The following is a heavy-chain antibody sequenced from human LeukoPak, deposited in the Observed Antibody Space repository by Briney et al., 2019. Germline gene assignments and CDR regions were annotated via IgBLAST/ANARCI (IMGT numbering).Heavy chain of an antibody. D-gene: IGHD4-17*01. CDR1: GFTFSSYE. Sequence: PGGAPRLSCAASGFTFSSYEMNWVRQAPGEGLEWVSYISSSGSTIYYADSVKGRFTISRDNAKNSLYLQMNSLRAEDTAVYYCARVSNDYGDLDVYDIWGQGTMSPSLQ. V-gene: IGHV3-48*03. CDR3: ARVSNDYGDLDVYDI. CDR2: ISSSGSTI. J-gene: IGHJ3*02.